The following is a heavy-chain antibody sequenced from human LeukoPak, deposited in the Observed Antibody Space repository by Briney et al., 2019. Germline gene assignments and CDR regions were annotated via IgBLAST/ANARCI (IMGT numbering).Heavy chain of an antibody. Sequence: PSETLSLTCTVSGGSISSSSYYWGWIRQPPGKGLEWIGSIYYSGSTYYNPSLKSRVTISVDTSKNQFSLKLSSVTAADTAVYYCARRRKDSGRCFDYWGQGTLVTVSS. CDR2: IYYSGST. CDR1: GGSISSSSYY. V-gene: IGHV4-39*01. J-gene: IGHJ4*02. D-gene: IGHD1-26*01. CDR3: ARRRKDSGRCFDY.